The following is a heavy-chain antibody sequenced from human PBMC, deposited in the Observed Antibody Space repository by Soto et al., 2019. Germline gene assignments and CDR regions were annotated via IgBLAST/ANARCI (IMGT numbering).Heavy chain of an antibody. CDR3: ASSVDYPVASGF. Sequence: ASVKVSCKVSGYTFTELSIHWVRQAPGKGLEWMGGFDPEEGETNYAQKFQGRVTMTADTSTNTAYMELSSLRSEDTAVYYCASSVDYPVASGFWGQGTMVTVSS. J-gene: IGHJ3*01. D-gene: IGHD5-12*01. CDR2: FDPEEGET. CDR1: GYTFTELS. V-gene: IGHV1-24*01.